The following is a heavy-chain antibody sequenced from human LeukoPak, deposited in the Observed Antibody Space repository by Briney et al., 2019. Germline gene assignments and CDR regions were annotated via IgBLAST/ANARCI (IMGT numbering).Heavy chain of an antibody. J-gene: IGHJ4*02. Sequence: GGSLGLSCAASGFTCSSFSMNWVRQAPGKGLEWISYITSSSSSTYYADSVKGRFTISRDNAKNSLYLQMNSLRAEDTAVYYCARVIGSYGDSAYWGQGTLVTVSS. CDR3: ARVIGSYGDSAY. V-gene: IGHV3-48*04. D-gene: IGHD4-17*01. CDR2: ITSSSSST. CDR1: GFTCSSFS.